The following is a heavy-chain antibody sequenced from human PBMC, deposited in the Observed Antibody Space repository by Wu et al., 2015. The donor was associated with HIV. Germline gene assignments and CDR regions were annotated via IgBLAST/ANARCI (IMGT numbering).Heavy chain of an antibody. Sequence: QPQLVQSGGEVKKPGASVKVSCKASGYPFSSYGISWVRQAPGQGLEWMGWISGYDGNTNYAQKFQGRATMTTDTSTNTAYMELRSLRSDDTALYYCARDGPGKNYHYYYYYLDVWGGRDQRSPSP. V-gene: IGHV1-18*01. CDR1: GYPFSSYG. D-gene: IGHD1-1*01. CDR3: ARDGPGKNYHYYYYYLDV. J-gene: IGHJ6*03. CDR2: ISGYDGNT.